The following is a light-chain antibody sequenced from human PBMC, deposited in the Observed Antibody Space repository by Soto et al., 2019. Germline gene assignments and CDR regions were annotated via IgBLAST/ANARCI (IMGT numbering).Light chain of an antibody. CDR3: QQYDSFWT. CDR2: QTS. CDR1: QTINTW. Sequence: DIHMTQSPSTLSASVGDRVTVTCRASQTINTWLAWYQQKPGKAPKLLIYQTSILEKGVPSRFRGSGAGTEFTLTISSLQPDDFATYYCQQYDSFWTFGQGTKVEMK. V-gene: IGKV1-5*03. J-gene: IGKJ1*01.